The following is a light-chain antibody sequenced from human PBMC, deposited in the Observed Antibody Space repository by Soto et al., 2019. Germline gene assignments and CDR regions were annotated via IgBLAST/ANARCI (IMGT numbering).Light chain of an antibody. CDR1: QSINSW. V-gene: IGKV1-5*01. J-gene: IGKJ1*01. CDR2: DAS. CDR3: QQYTSYSWT. Sequence: DIQMTQSPSTLSASVGDRVTITCRASQSINSWLAWYQQKPGKAPQILIYDASTLKSGVPSRFSASGSGTEFTLIICSLQPDDFATYYCQQYTSYSWTFGQGTKVDIK.